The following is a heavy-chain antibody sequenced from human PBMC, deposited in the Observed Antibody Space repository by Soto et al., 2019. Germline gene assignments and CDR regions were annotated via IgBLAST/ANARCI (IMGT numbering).Heavy chain of an antibody. CDR3: ARGPIIRKAVTLPFDY. CDR2: IYTNGST. CDR1: GYSINNFY. V-gene: IGHV4-4*07. D-gene: IGHD6-19*01. Sequence: QVQLQESGPGLVKPSETLSLTSTASGYSINNFYWSWVRQPAEKGLEWIGRIYTNGSTHYNPSLNSRVTMSVDTSKNQFSLNLTSVTAADTAVYFCARGPIIRKAVTLPFDYWGQGTLVTVSS. J-gene: IGHJ4*02.